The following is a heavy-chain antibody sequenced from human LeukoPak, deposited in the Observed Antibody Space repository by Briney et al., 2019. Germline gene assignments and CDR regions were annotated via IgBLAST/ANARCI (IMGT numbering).Heavy chain of an antibody. CDR1: GGSISSYY. Sequence: PSETLSLTCTVSGGSISSYYWSWIRQPPGKGLEWIGYIYYSGSTNYNPSLKSRVTISVDTSKNQFSLKLSSVTAADTAVYYCARVAAAGTIDWFDPWGQGTLVTVSS. D-gene: IGHD6-13*01. J-gene: IGHJ5*02. CDR2: IYYSGST. CDR3: ARVAAAGTIDWFDP. V-gene: IGHV4-59*12.